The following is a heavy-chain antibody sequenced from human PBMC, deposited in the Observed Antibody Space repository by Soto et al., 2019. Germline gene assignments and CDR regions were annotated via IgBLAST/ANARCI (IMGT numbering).Heavy chain of an antibody. CDR3: ARDAPSPFYGSGSPAPGHYYYYYGMDV. CDR2: ISSSSSTI. V-gene: IGHV3-48*02. D-gene: IGHD3-10*01. Sequence: GGSLRLSCAASGFTFSSYSMNWVRQAPGKGLEWVSYISSSSSTIYYADSVKGRFTISRDNAKNSLYLQMNSLRDEDTAVYYCARDAPSPFYGSGSPAPGHYYYYYGMDVWGQGTTVTVSS. CDR1: GFTFSSYS. J-gene: IGHJ6*02.